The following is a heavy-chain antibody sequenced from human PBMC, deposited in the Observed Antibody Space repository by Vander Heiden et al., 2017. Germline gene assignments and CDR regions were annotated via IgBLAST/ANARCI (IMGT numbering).Heavy chain of an antibody. CDR1: RFTFSDHY. V-gene: IGHV3-72*01. J-gene: IGHJ1*01. D-gene: IGHD3-22*01. CDR3: ATSPSSGYN. CDR2: IRNKAASHTT. Sequence: EVQLVESGGGLVQPGGSLRLSCVGSRFTFSDHYMDWVRQAPGKGLEWVGRIRNKAASHTTAYAASVEGRFAISRDDSKNSLYLQLNSLKTEDTAMYYCATSPSSGYNWGQGTQVTVSS.